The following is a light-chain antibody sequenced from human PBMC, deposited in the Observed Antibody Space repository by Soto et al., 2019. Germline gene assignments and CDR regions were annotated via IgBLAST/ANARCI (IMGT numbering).Light chain of an antibody. CDR1: QSVSSSY. Sequence: EIVLTQSPGTLSLSPGERATLSCRASQSVSSSYLAWYQQKPGQAPRLLIYGAATRATGIPDRFSGSGSGTDFTLTISRVEDEDFAVYYCQRYGRSLWTFGQGTKVDIK. CDR2: GAA. CDR3: QRYGRSLWT. J-gene: IGKJ1*01. V-gene: IGKV3-20*01.